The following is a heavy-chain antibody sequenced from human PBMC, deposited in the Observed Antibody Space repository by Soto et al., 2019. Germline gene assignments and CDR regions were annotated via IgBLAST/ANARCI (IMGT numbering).Heavy chain of an antibody. V-gene: IGHV5-10-1*01. CDR2: IDPSDSQT. Sequence: PGDAVKISGQGSGWSVAGYWRTWVRQMLGKGLEWMGRIDPSDSQTYYSPSFRGHVTISAAKSITTVFLQWSSLRASDTAMYYCARQIYDSDSGPNFQYYFDSWGQGTLVTVSS. D-gene: IGHD3-22*01. CDR3: ARQIYDSDSGPNFQYYFDS. CDR1: GWSVAGYW. J-gene: IGHJ4*02.